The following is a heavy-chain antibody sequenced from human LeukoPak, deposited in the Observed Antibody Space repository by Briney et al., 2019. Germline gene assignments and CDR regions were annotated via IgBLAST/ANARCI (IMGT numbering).Heavy chain of an antibody. V-gene: IGHV1-8*01. CDR1: GYTFTSYD. CDR3: ARTLPFERFDP. Sequence: ASVKVSCKASGYTFTSYDIDWVRQATGQGLEWMGWMNPNSGNTGYAQKVQGRVTMTRNTSISTAYMELSSLRSEDTAVYYGARTLPFERFDPWGQGTLVTVSS. J-gene: IGHJ5*02. CDR2: MNPNSGNT. D-gene: IGHD3-10*01.